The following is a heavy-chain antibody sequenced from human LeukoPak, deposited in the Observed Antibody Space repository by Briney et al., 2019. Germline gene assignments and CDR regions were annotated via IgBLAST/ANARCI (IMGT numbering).Heavy chain of an antibody. D-gene: IGHD3-10*01. CDR2: ITSCSSYI. CDR3: AIADVIKFSDFDY. CDR1: GCSFSGDS. Sequence: RGALRVSCAASGCSFSGDSMNRVRQAPREELERGSPITSCSSYIYYAASVKGRFTISRDYARTALYLQMKMFIAEDTAIYYCAIADVIKFSDFDYWDQGTLVTVHS. J-gene: IGHJ4*02. V-gene: IGHV3-21*01.